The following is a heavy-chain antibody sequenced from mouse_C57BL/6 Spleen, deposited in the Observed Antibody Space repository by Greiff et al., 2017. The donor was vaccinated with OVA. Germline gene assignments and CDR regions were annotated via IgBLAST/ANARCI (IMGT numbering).Heavy chain of an antibody. J-gene: IGHJ4*01. Sequence: QVQLKQPGAELVKPGASVKLSCKASGYTFTSYWMHWVKQRPGRGLEWIGRIDPNSGGTKYNEKFKSKATLTVDKPSSTAYMQLHSLTSEDSAVYYCARQDSDYDAYYAMDYWGQGTSGTVAS. CDR3: ARQDSDYDAYYAMDY. CDR1: GYTFTSYW. V-gene: IGHV1-72*01. D-gene: IGHD2-3*01. CDR2: IDPNSGGT.